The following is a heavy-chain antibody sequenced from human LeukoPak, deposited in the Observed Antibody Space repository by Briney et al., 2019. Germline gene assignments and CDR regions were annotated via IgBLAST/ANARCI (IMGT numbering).Heavy chain of an antibody. CDR3: ARDSVYSTSWSDHHHYGMDV. J-gene: IGHJ6*02. CDR2: ISSRSTYI. V-gene: IGHV3-21*01. CDR1: GFTFNLYS. Sequence: GGSLRLSCAASGFTFNLYSMNWVRQAPGKGLEWVSSISSRSTYIYYADSAKGRFTISRDDAKNSLYLQKNSLRADDTAIYYCARDSVYSTSWSDHHHYGMDVWGQGTTVTVSS. D-gene: IGHD6-13*01.